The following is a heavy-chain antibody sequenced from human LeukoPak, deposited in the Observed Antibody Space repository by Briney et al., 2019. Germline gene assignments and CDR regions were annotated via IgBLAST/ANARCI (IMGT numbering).Heavy chain of an antibody. CDR1: GYSFTGYY. Sequence: GASVKVSCKASGYSFTGYYMHWVRQAPGQGLEWMGWINPYSGGTNYAQKFQGRVTMTRDTSISTAYMELSRLRSDDTAVYYCARGLAHYDSLSAFDVWGQGTMVTVSS. CDR3: ARGLAHYDSLSAFDV. V-gene: IGHV1-2*02. D-gene: IGHD3-22*01. CDR2: INPYSGGT. J-gene: IGHJ3*01.